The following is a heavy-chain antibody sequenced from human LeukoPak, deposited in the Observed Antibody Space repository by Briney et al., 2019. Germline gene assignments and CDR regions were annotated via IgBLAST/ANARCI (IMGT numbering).Heavy chain of an antibody. V-gene: IGHV3-23*01. CDR1: GFTFSSYA. CDR2: ISAGGST. J-gene: IGHJ4*02. CDR3: AKGSDYSATFCGPDY. D-gene: IGHD2/OR15-2a*01. Sequence: GGSLRLSCAASGFTFSSYAMNWVRQAPGKGLEWVSDISAGGSTEYADSVKGRFTISRDDSKNTLFLQMTSLRAEDTAVYYCAKGSDYSATFCGPDYWGQGTLVTVSS.